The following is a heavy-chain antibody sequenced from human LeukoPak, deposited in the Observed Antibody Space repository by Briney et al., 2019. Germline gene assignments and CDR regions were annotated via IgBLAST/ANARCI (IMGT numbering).Heavy chain of an antibody. Sequence: PSETLSLTCTVSGGSISSYYWSWIRQPPGKGLEWIGYIYYSGSTNYNPSLKSRVTISVDTSKNQFSLKLSSVTAADTAVYYCARYDSSGYRYFDLWGRGTLVTVSS. CDR1: GGSISSYY. J-gene: IGHJ2*01. D-gene: IGHD3-22*01. CDR2: IYYSGST. V-gene: IGHV4-59*08. CDR3: ARYDSSGYRYFDL.